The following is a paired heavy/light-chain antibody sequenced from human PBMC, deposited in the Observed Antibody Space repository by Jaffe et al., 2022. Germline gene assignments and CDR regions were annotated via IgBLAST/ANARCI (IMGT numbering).Heavy chain of an antibody. CDR2: IKKDGTEE. CDR1: EFTFNNFW. D-gene: IGHD3-16*01. Sequence: EVQLVESGGGLVQPGGSLRLSCAASEFTFNNFWMNWVRQAPGKGLEWVAIIKKDGTEELYADSVKGRFTISRDNAMKSLYLQMNTLRPEDTAVYYCAGGVGWLITSWGQGTLVTVSS. CDR3: AGGVGWLITS. V-gene: IGHV3-7*01. J-gene: IGHJ4*02.
Light chain of an antibody. CDR2: GAS. V-gene: IGKV3-20*01. CDR1: QNVGKNY. CDR3: QQYASSPLT. J-gene: IGKJ4*01. Sequence: EIVLTQSPGTLSLSPGERATLSCRASQNVGKNYLAWYQQKLGQAPRLLIYGASSRATGTPDRFSGRGSGTDFTLTISRLEPEDFAVFYCQQYASSPLTFGGGTKVEIK.